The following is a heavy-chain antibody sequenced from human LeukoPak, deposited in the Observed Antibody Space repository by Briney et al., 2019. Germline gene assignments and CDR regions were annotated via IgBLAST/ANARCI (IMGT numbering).Heavy chain of an antibody. D-gene: IGHD3-16*02. CDR1: GFTFNSYS. J-gene: IGHJ4*02. Sequence: GGSLRLSCAASGFTFNSYSMNWVRQAPGKGLEWVSAISGSGGSTYYADSVKGRFTISRDNSKNTLYLQMNSLRAEDTAVYYCATSPNYVWGSYRRDSYFDYWGQGTLVTVSS. V-gene: IGHV3-23*01. CDR2: ISGSGGST. CDR3: ATSPNYVWGSYRRDSYFDY.